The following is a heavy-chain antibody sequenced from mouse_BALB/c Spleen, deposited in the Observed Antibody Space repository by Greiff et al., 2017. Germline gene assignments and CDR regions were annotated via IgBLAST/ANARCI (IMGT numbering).Heavy chain of an antibody. CDR2: ISSGGST. V-gene: IGHV5-6-5*01. CDR3: PITTRNAMDY. Sequence: EVQVVESGGGLVKPGGSLKLSCAASGFTFSSYAMSWVRQTPEKRLEWVASISSGGSTYYPDSVKGRFTISRDNARNILYLQMSSLRSEDTAMYYCPITTRNAMDYWGQGTSVTVSS. CDR1: GFTFSSYA. D-gene: IGHD2-4*01. J-gene: IGHJ4*01.